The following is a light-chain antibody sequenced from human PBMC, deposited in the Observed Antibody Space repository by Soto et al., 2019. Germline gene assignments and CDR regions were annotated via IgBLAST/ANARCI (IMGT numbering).Light chain of an antibody. Sequence: QSALTQPASVSGSPGQSITISCTGTSSDVGSYNRVPWYQQHPGKAPTLMIYEVNKRPSGVSNRFSGSKSGNTASLTISGLQAEDEADYYCCSSVGGPIWVFGGGTKLTVL. CDR3: CSSVGGPIWV. CDR1: SSDVGSYNR. J-gene: IGLJ3*02. V-gene: IGLV2-23*02. CDR2: EVN.